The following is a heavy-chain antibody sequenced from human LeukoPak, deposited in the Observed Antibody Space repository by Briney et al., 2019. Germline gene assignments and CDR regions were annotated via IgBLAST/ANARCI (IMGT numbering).Heavy chain of an antibody. CDR1: GYSFTSYW. CDR2: IYPGDSDT. V-gene: IGHV5-51*01. J-gene: IGHJ4*02. CDR3: ARRRITIFGVVMFGYFDY. Sequence: GESLKISCKGSGYSFTSYWIGWVRPMPGKGLEWMGIIYPGDSDTRYSPSFQGQVTISADKSISTAYLQWSSLKASDTAMYYCARRRITIFGVVMFGYFDYWGQGTLVTVSS. D-gene: IGHD3-3*01.